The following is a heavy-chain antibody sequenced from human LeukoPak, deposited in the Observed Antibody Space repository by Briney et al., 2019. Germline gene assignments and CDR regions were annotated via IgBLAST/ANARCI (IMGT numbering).Heavy chain of an antibody. D-gene: IGHD6-19*01. CDR2: ISSSGSTI. V-gene: IGHV3-48*03. Sequence: PGGSLRLSCAASGFTFSSYEMNWVRQAPGKGLEWVSYISSSGSTIYYADSVKGRLTTSRENAKNSLYLQMNSLRAEDTAVYYCARVAMDPGAYWGQGTLVTVSS. J-gene: IGHJ4*02. CDR1: GFTFSSYE. CDR3: ARVAMDPGAY.